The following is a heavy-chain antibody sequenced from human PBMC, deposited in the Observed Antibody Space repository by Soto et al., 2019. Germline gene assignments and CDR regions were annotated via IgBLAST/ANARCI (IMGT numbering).Heavy chain of an antibody. CDR3: ARECPFGDILTDYDAFDI. Sequence: GGSLRLSCAASGFTFSSYEMNWVRQAPGKGLEWVSYISSSGSTIYYADSVKGRFTISRDNAKNSLYLQMNSLRAEDTAVYYCARECPFGDILTDYDAFDIWGQGTMVTVSS. J-gene: IGHJ3*02. V-gene: IGHV3-48*03. CDR1: GFTFSSYE. D-gene: IGHD3-9*01. CDR2: ISSSGSTI.